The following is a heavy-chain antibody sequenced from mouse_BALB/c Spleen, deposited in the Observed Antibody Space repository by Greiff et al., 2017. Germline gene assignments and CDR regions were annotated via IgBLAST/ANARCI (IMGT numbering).Heavy chain of an antibody. CDR2: IDPENGNT. CDR3: ARGYYGSSCFAY. V-gene: IGHV14-1*02. J-gene: IGHJ3*01. Sequence: EVQLHQSGAELVRPGALVKLSCKASGFNIKDYYMHWVKQRPEQGLEWIGWIDPENGNTIYDPKFQGKASITADTSSNTAYLQLSSLTSEDTAVYYCARGYYGSSCFAYWGQGTLVTVSA. D-gene: IGHD1-1*01. CDR1: GFNIKDYY.